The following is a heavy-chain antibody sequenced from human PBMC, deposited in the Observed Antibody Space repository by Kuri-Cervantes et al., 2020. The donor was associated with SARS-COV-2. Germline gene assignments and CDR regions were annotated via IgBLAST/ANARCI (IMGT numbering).Heavy chain of an antibody. V-gene: IGHV3-23*01. CDR1: VGTFSSYG. D-gene: IGHD3-3*01. J-gene: IGHJ5*02. Sequence: SCKASVGTFSSYGMHWVRQAPGKGLEWVSTISGSAGSTYYADAVKGRFTISRDNSKKTLYLQINSLRADDTAVYYCAKDSRRYTIFGVVHSPVGQNSNNWFDPWGQGTLVTVSS. CDR2: ISGSAGST. CDR3: AKDSRRYTIFGVVHSPVGQNSNNWFDP.